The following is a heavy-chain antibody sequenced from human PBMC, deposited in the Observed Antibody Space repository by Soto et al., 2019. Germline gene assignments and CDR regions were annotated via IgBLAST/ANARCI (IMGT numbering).Heavy chain of an antibody. CDR3: AKDGAAAGPSDY. Sequence: QVQLVQSGAEVKKPGASVKVSCKASGYTFTSYGISWVRQAPGQGLEWMGWISAYNGNTNYAQKLQARATMTTDTATSTAYMELRSLSSDDTAVYYCAKDGAAAGPSDYWGQGTLVTVSS. D-gene: IGHD6-13*01. J-gene: IGHJ4*02. CDR2: ISAYNGNT. CDR1: GYTFTSYG. V-gene: IGHV1-18*01.